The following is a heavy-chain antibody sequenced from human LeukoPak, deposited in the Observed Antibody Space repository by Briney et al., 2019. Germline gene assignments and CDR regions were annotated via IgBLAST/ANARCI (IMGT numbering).Heavy chain of an antibody. V-gene: IGHV4-59*01. CDR2: IYYSGST. CDR1: GGSLSSYY. CDR3: ARGYDFWSGYSLGMDV. Sequence: SETLSLTCTVSGGSLSSYYWSWIRQPHGKGLEWIGYIYYSGSTNYNPSLKSRVTISVDTSKNQFSLKLSSVTAADTAVYYCARGYDFWSGYSLGMDVWGQGTMVTVSS. D-gene: IGHD3-3*01. J-gene: IGHJ6*02.